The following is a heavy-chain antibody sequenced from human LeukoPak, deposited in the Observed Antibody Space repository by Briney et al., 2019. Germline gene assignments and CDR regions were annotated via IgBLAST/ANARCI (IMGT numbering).Heavy chain of an antibody. V-gene: IGHV3-21*01. CDR3: ARDRWHSSGWYMGEFDY. Sequence: PGGSLRLSCAASGFTFSSYSMNWVRQAPGKGLEWVSSISSSSSYIYYADSVKGRFTISRDNAKNSLYLQMNSLRAEDTAVYYCARDRWHSSGWYMGEFDYWGQGTLVTVSS. J-gene: IGHJ4*02. CDR1: GFTFSSYS. D-gene: IGHD6-19*01. CDR2: ISSSSSYI.